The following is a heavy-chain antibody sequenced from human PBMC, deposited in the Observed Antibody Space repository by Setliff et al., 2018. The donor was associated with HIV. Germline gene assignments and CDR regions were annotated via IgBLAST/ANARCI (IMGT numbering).Heavy chain of an antibody. J-gene: IGHJ5*02. V-gene: IGHV4-59*01. D-gene: IGHD2-15*01. CDR2: IYYSRST. CDR1: GGSISSYY. Sequence: SETLSLTCTVSGGSISSYYWSWIRQPPGKGLERIGYIYYSRSTNYNPSLKSRVTISVDTSKNQFSLKLSSVTAADTAVYYCASLLGYCSGCSCYSGWFDPWGQGTLVTVSS. CDR3: ASLLGYCSGCSCYSGWFDP.